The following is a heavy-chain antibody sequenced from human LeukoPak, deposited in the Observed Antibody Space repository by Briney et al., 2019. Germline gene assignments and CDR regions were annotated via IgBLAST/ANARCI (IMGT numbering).Heavy chain of an antibody. Sequence: GGSLRLSCSASGFTFSSYAMHWVRQAPGKGLEYVSAISSNGGSTYYADSVKGRFTISSDNSKNTLYLQMSSLRAEDTAVYYCVKEGVVVPAAIAYYYGMDVWGQGTTVTVSS. CDR1: GFTFSSYA. D-gene: IGHD2-2*01. J-gene: IGHJ6*02. V-gene: IGHV3-64D*06. CDR2: ISSNGGST. CDR3: VKEGVVVPAAIAYYYGMDV.